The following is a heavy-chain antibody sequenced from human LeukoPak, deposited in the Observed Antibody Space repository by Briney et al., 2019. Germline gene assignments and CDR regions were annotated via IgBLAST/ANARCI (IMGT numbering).Heavy chain of an antibody. CDR1: GGSISSGGYF. J-gene: IGHJ5*02. CDR2: IYYSGST. Sequence: SETLSLTCTVSGGSISSGGYFWSWIRQHPGKGLVWIGYIYYSGSTYYNPSLKSRVTISVDTSKTQVTLKLSSVTAADTAVYYCARVDKYQLSRNWFDPWGQGTLVTVSS. V-gene: IGHV4-31*03. CDR3: ARVDKYQLSRNWFDP. D-gene: IGHD2-2*01.